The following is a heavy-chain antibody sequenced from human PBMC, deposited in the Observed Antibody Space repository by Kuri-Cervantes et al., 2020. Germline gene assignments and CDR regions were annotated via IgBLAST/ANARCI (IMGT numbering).Heavy chain of an antibody. CDR3: ARDSHDIVDY. CDR2: IWYDGSNK. D-gene: IGHD3-9*01. CDR1: GFTFSSYG. Sequence: GGSLRLSCAASGFTFSSYGMHWVRQAPGKGPEWVAVIWYDGSNKYYADSVKGRFTISRDNSKNTLYLQMNSLRAEDTAAYYCARDSHDIVDYWGQGTLVTVSS. J-gene: IGHJ4*02. V-gene: IGHV3-33*01.